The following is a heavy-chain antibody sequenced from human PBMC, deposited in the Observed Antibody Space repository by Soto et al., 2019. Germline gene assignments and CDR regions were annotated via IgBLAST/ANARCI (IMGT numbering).Heavy chain of an antibody. Sequence: QVQVEQSGAEVKKPGSSLKVSCKATGGTFNKYAISWVRQAPGQGLEWMAGIIPVYGTPNYAQTFQDRVTIIADESTTTAYMEVNSLRSEDTAIYYCSLVTAYGMDVWGPGTTVIVSS. CDR1: GGTFNKYA. V-gene: IGHV1-69*01. J-gene: IGHJ6*02. D-gene: IGHD3-16*01. CDR3: SLVTAYGMDV. CDR2: IIPVYGTP.